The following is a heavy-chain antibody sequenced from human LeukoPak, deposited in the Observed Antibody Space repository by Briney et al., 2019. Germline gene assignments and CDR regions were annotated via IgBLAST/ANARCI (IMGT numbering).Heavy chain of an antibody. Sequence: ALVKVSCKALGYTFTDHYFHWLRQAPGQGIEWMGWIHPGRGDTNIAQKFRGRVSLTRDMSISTAYMELSRLTSDDTAVYYCARDHNWGPDYRGQGTLVSVSS. J-gene: IGHJ4*02. CDR3: ARDHNWGPDY. CDR1: GYTFTDHY. V-gene: IGHV1-2*02. CDR2: IHPGRGDT. D-gene: IGHD7-27*01.